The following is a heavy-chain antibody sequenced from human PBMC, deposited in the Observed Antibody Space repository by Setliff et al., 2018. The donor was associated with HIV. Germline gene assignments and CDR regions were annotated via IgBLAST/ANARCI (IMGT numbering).Heavy chain of an antibody. D-gene: IGHD4-17*01. V-gene: IGHV4-59*11. CDR3: ARTLDYGDYVD. CDR1: GGSISSHY. CDR2: IYHSGST. J-gene: IGHJ4*02. Sequence: PSETLSLTCTVSGGSISSHYWSWIRQPPGKGLEWIGEIYHSGSTNYNPSLKSRVTISVDKSKNQFSLKLSSVTAADTAVYYCARTLDYGDYVDWGQGTLVTVSS.